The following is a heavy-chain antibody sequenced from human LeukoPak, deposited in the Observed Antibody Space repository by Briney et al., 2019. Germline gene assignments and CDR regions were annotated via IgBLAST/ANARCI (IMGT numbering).Heavy chain of an antibody. D-gene: IGHD3-10*01. CDR3: ARDRPGSYWYFDL. CDR1: GGSISSYY. Sequence: PSETLSLTCAVSGGSISSYYWSWIRQPPGKGLEWVGHIYYLGSTNYNPSLKSRVTISIDTSKNYFSLKLNSVIAADTAVYYCARDRPGSYWYFDLWGRGTLVTVSS. V-gene: IGHV4-59*01. J-gene: IGHJ2*01. CDR2: IYYLGST.